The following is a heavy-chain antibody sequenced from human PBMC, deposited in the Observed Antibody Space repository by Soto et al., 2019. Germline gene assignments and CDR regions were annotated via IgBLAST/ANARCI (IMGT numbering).Heavy chain of an antibody. V-gene: IGHV3-74*01. CDR1: GFTFSVSW. D-gene: IGHD3-10*01. Sequence: EVQLVESGGGLVQPGGSLRLSCAASGFTFSVSWMHWVRQAPGKGLVWVSRINGDGSGTSYADFVKGGFTISRDNAKTTLFLQMDGLRAEDTAVYYCARGIFGSGTANDYWGQGTLVTVSS. CDR3: ARGIFGSGTANDY. CDR2: INGDGSGT. J-gene: IGHJ4*02.